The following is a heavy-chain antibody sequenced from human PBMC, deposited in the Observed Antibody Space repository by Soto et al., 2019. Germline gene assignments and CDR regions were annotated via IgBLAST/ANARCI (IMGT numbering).Heavy chain of an antibody. CDR3: ARVWGGAFDI. CDR2: IYYSGST. D-gene: IGHD3-10*01. Sequence: TSETLSLTCTVSGGSITNYYWSWIRQPPGKGLEWIGYIYYSGSTNYNPSLKSRVTISVDTSKNQFSLKLSSVTAADTAVYYCARVWGGAFDIWGQGTMVTVS. CDR1: GGSITNYY. V-gene: IGHV4-59*01. J-gene: IGHJ3*02.